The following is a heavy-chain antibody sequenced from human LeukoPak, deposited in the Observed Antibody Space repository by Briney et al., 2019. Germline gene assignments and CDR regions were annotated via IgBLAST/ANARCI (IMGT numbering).Heavy chain of an antibody. CDR2: INTDGTNT. J-gene: IGHJ4*02. D-gene: IGHD5-18*01. CDR3: ARDSQYSYGFDY. CDR1: GFTFSSYW. Sequence: PGGSLRLSCAGSGFTFSSYWMHWVRQAPGKGLVWVSRINTDGTNTNYADYVKGRFTISRDNAKNSLYLQMNSLRAEDTAVYYCARDSQYSYGFDYWGQGTLVTVSS. V-gene: IGHV3-74*01.